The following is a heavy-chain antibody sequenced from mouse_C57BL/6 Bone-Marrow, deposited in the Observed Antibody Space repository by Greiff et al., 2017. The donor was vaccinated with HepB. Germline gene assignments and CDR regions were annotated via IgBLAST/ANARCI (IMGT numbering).Heavy chain of an antibody. Sequence: EVKLVESGGGLVKPGGSLKLSCAASGFTFSDYGMHWVRQAPEKGLEWVAYISSGSSTIYYADTVKGRFTISRDNAKNTLFLQMTSLRSEDTAMYYCARRTTVVAYYAMDYWGQGTSVTVSS. CDR1: GFTFSDYG. J-gene: IGHJ4*01. V-gene: IGHV5-17*01. CDR3: ARRTTVVAYYAMDY. CDR2: ISSGSSTI. D-gene: IGHD1-1*01.